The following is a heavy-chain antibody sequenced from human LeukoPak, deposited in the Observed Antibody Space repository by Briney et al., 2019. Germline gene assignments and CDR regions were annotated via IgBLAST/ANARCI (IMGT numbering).Heavy chain of an antibody. V-gene: IGHV1-8*01. CDR1: VYTFTSYD. D-gene: IGHD6-13*01. J-gene: IGHJ4*02. CDR3: ARRAYIAAAGTTGGY. CDR2: MNPNSGNT. Sequence: ASVKVSCKASVYTFTSYDINWVRQATGQGLEWMGWMNPNSGNTGYAQKFQGRVTMTRNTSISTAYMELSSLRSEDTAVYYCARRAYIAAAGTTGGYWGQGTLVTVSS.